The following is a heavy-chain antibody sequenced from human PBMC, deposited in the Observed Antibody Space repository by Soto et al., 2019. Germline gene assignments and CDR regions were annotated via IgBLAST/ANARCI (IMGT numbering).Heavy chain of an antibody. CDR1: GGSIMSSSW. D-gene: IGHD1-1*01. Sequence: HLQESGPGLVKPSGTLSLTCDVSGGSIMSSSWWTWLRQSSGKGLEWIGEIYHAGSPDYNPSFRSRVSISLEKSKNNFSPRLTSVTAADKATYYCARGTTFRGDFDFWCQGTAVTVS. CDR3: ARGTTFRGDFDF. V-gene: IGHV4-4*02. CDR2: IYHAGSP. J-gene: IGHJ3*01.